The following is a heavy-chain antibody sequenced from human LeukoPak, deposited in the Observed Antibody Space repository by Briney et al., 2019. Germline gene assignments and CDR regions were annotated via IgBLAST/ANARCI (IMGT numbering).Heavy chain of an antibody. CDR3: ARNRRYGMDV. V-gene: IGHV4-34*01. CDR2: INHSVSA. J-gene: IGHJ6*02. D-gene: IGHD1/OR15-1a*01. Sequence: PSETLSLTCAVYVGSFSGYYWSWSRQPPGKGVEWIGEINHSVSANYNPSLKSRVTISVDTSKNQFSLKLSSVTAADAAVYYCARNRRYGMDVWGQGTTVTVSS. CDR1: VGSFSGYY.